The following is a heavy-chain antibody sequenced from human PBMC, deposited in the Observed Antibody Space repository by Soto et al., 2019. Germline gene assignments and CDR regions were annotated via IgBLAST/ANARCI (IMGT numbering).Heavy chain of an antibody. CDR2: IREDGNEK. CDR1: GFTFSRYW. J-gene: IGHJ4*02. V-gene: IGHV3-7*01. D-gene: IGHD3-3*01. CDR3: ARGLYDFWSGHQPHFEY. Sequence: EVQLVESGGGLVQPGGSLRLSCAASGFTFSRYWMTWVRQAPEKGLEWVANIREDGNEKYYLDSVRGRFTISRDNAKNSLDLHMSSLGAEDTALYYCARGLYDFWSGHQPHFEYWGRGALVTVSS.